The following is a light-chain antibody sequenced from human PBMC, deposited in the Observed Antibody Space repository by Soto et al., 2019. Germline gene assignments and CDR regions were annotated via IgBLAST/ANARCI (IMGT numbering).Light chain of an antibody. CDR2: AAS. V-gene: IGKV1-39*01. CDR1: QTIINY. J-gene: IGKJ2*01. Sequence: DIQMTQSPSSLSASVGDRVTITCRASQTIINYLNWYQQKPGKAPKLLIYAASTLQSGVPSRFSGSGSGTDFTLSIGSLQPEDFAVYYCQQHTVSMYTFGQGTKLEIK. CDR3: QQHTVSMYT.